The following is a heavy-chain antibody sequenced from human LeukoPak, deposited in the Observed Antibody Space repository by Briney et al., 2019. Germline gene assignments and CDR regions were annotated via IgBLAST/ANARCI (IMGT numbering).Heavy chain of an antibody. J-gene: IGHJ4*02. V-gene: IGHV5-51*01. CDR3: ARRVGASQRGFDY. CDR1: GYSFSNYW. CDR2: IYPGDSDT. Sequence: GESLKISCKGSGYSFSNYWIGWVRQIPGKGLKWMGIIYPGDSDTRYSPSFQGQVTISADKSISTAYLQWSSLKASDTAMYYCARRVGASQRGFDYWGQGTLVTVSS. D-gene: IGHD1-26*01.